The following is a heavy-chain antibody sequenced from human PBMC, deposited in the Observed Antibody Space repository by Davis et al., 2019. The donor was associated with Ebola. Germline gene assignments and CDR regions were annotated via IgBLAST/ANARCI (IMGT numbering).Heavy chain of an antibody. V-gene: IGHV3-64*01. CDR3: AKDFAYYGSGALDY. CDR2: ISSNGGST. Sequence: GGSLRLSCAASGFTFSTYSMSWVRQAPGKGLEYVSAISSNGGSTYYANSVKGRFTISRDNSKNTLYLQMGSLRAEDMTVYYCAKDFAYYGSGALDYWGQGTLVTVSS. CDR1: GFTFSTYS. J-gene: IGHJ4*02. D-gene: IGHD3-10*01.